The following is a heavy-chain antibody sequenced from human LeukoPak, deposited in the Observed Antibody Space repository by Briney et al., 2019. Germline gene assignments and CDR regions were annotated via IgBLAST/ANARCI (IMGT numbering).Heavy chain of an antibody. CDR3: ARDGKYSSGWITAFDI. V-gene: IGHV1-46*01. Sequence: EASVKVSCKASGYTFTSYYMHWVRQAPGQGLEWMGIINPSGGSTSYAQKFQGRVTMTRDTSTSTVYMELSSLRSEDTAVYYCARDGKYSSGWITAFDIWGQGIMVTVSS. J-gene: IGHJ3*02. D-gene: IGHD6-19*01. CDR2: INPSGGST. CDR1: GYTFTSYY.